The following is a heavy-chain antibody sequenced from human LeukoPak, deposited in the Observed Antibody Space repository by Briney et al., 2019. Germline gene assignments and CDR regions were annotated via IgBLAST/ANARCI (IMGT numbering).Heavy chain of an antibody. J-gene: IGHJ5*02. D-gene: IGHD2-15*01. CDR1: GYTFTGYY. CDR2: INPNSGGT. CDR3: ARVVVAAKGFDP. Sequence: GASVTVSCKASGYTFTGYYMHWVRQAPGQGLEWMGWINPNSGGTNYAQKFQGRVTMTRDTSISTAYMELSRLRSDDTAVYYCARVVVAAKGFDPWGQGTLVTVSS. V-gene: IGHV1-2*02.